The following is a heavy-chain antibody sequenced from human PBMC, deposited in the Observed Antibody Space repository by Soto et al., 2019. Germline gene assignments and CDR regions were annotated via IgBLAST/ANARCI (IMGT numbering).Heavy chain of an antibody. V-gene: IGHV1-18*01. CDR3: ARLNYYYYYMDV. J-gene: IGHJ6*03. CDR1: GYNFTSYG. Sequence: ASVKVSCKASGYNFTSYGISWVRQAPGQGLEWMGWISAYNGNTNYAQKLQGRVTMTTDTSTSTAYMELRSLRSDDTAVYYCARLNYYYYYMDVWGKGTTVTVSS. CDR2: ISAYNGNT.